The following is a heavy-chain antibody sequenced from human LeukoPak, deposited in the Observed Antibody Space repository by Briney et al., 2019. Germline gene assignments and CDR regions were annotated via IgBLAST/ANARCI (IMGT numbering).Heavy chain of an antibody. CDR1: GFTFSGSA. CDR2: IRNKANSYAT. Sequence: GGSLRLSCAASGFTFSGSAVYWVRQASGKGLEWVGRIRNKANSYATAYAASVKGRFTISRDDSKNTAYLQMSSLKTEDTAVYYCIGELFDYWGQGTLVTVSS. CDR3: IGELFDY. V-gene: IGHV3-73*01. D-gene: IGHD3-10*01. J-gene: IGHJ4*02.